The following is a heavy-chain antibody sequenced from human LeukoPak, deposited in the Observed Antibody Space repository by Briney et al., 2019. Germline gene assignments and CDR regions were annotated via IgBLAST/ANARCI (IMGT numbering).Heavy chain of an antibody. CDR2: INPNSGGT. CDR1: GYTFTGYY. V-gene: IGHV1-2*02. J-gene: IGHJ4*02. CDR3: AKDPIYGPPFVY. Sequence: GASVKVSCKASGYTFTGYYMHWVRQAPGQGLEWMGWINPNSGGTNYAQKFQGRVTMTRDTSTSTVYMELSSLRSEDTAVYYCAKDPIYGPPFVYWGQGTLVTVSS. D-gene: IGHD4-17*01.